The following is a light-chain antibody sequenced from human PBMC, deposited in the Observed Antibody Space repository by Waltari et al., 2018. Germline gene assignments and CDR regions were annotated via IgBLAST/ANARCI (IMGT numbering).Light chain of an antibody. CDR2: DDS. V-gene: IGLV3-21*03. CDR3: QVWDNSSDHVV. CDR1: NIGSKS. Sequence: SYVLTQPPSVSVAPGKTARITCWGNNIGSKSVHWYQQKPGQAPVLVVYDDSARPSGIPERFFGSNSGNTATLTISRVEAGDEADYYCQVWDNSSDHVVFGGGTNLTVL. J-gene: IGLJ2*01.